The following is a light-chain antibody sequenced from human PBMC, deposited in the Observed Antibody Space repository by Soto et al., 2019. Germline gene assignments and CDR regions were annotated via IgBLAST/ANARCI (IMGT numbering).Light chain of an antibody. CDR1: QSVSTN. J-gene: IGKJ1*01. V-gene: IGKV3-15*01. Sequence: ELVVTQSPATLSVSPGERATLSCRASQSVSTNVAWYQQKPGRAPRVLIYGPSTRASGVPASVSGSGSGREFTLTISSLPSEDSAVYYCHQYNDWPPAFGQGTKVEIK. CDR2: GPS. CDR3: HQYNDWPPA.